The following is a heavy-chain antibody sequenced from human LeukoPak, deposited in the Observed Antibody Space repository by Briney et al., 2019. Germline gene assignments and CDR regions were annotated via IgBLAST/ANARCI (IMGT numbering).Heavy chain of an antibody. D-gene: IGHD3-3*01. CDR1: GGSISSYY. CDR2: IYYSGST. J-gene: IGHJ5*02. V-gene: IGHV4-59*08. CDR3: ARPKESRYYDFWSANWFDP. Sequence: SETLSLTCTVSGGSISSYYWSWIRQPPGKGLEWIGYIYYSGSTNYNPSLKSRVTISVDTSKNQFSLKLSSVTAADTAVYYCARPKESRYYDFWSANWFDPWGQGTLVTVSS.